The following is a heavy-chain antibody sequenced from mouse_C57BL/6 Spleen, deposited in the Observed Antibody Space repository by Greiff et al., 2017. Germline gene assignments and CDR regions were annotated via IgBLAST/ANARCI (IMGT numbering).Heavy chain of an antibody. CDR3: ARSHDGYYALAY. J-gene: IGHJ3*01. D-gene: IGHD2-3*01. CDR1: GFNIKDYY. V-gene: IGHV14-2*01. CDR2: IDPEDGET. Sequence: VHVKQSGAELVKPGASVKLSCTASGFNIKDYYMHWVKQRTEQGLEWIGRIDPEDGETKYAPKFQGKATITADTSSNTAYLQLSSLTSEDSAVYYCARSHDGYYALAYWGQGTLVTVSA.